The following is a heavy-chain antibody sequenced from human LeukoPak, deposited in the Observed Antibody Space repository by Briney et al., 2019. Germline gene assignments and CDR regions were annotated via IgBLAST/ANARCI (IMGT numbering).Heavy chain of an antibody. CDR1: GFTFSIYG. J-gene: IGHJ4*02. Sequence: GGSLRLSCAASGFTFSIYGMSWVRQAPGKGLEWVSGISGSGASTYYADSVKGRFTISRDNSKDTLSLQMNSLRAEDTAIYYCAKVGGYSYGDYWGQGTQVTVSS. CDR2: ISGSGAST. CDR3: AKVGGYSYGDY. D-gene: IGHD5-18*01. V-gene: IGHV3-23*01.